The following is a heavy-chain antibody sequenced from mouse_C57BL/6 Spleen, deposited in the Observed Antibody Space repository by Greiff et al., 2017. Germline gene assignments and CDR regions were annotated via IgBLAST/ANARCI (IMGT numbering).Heavy chain of an antibody. Sequence: EVKLQESGAELVKPGASVKLSCTASGFNIKDYYMHWVKQRTEQGLEWIGRIDPEDGETKYAPKFPGKATITADTSSNTAYLQLSSLTSEDTAVYYCARGGYGSSYDYFDYWGQGTTLTVSS. CDR2: IDPEDGET. CDR1: GFNIKDYY. D-gene: IGHD1-1*01. J-gene: IGHJ2*01. CDR3: ARGGYGSSYDYFDY. V-gene: IGHV14-2*01.